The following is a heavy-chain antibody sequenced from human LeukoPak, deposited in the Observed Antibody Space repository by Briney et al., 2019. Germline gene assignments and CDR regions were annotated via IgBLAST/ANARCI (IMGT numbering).Heavy chain of an antibody. V-gene: IGHV4-38-2*02. CDR1: GGSISSGYY. J-gene: IGHJ3*02. Sequence: MTSETLSLTCAVSGGSISSGYYWGWIRQSPGKGLEWIGSIYHSGSTYYNPSLKSRVTISVDTSKNQFSLKLSSVTAADTAVYYCARDRGYSYGYDAFDIWGQGTMVTVSS. D-gene: IGHD5-18*01. CDR3: ARDRGYSYGYDAFDI. CDR2: IYHSGST.